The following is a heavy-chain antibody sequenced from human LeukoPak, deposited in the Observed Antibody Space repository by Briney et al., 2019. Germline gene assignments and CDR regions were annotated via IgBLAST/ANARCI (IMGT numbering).Heavy chain of an antibody. Sequence: GGSLGLSCAASGFTFSSYAMSWVRQAPGKGLEWVSAISGSGGSTYYADSVKGRFTISRDNSKDTLYLQMNSLRAEDTAVYYCARDATSGSYYIDYWGQGTLVTVSS. CDR2: ISGSGGST. D-gene: IGHD1-26*01. CDR1: GFTFSSYA. V-gene: IGHV3-23*01. CDR3: ARDATSGSYYIDY. J-gene: IGHJ4*02.